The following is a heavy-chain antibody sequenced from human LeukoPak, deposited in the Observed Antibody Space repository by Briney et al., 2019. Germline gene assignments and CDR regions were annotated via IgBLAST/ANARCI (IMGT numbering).Heavy chain of an antibody. CDR2: INSDGSWT. V-gene: IGHV3-74*01. CDR3: VRDGVGAPPFDY. J-gene: IGHJ4*02. Sequence: GGSLRLSCAASGNYWMHWVRQAPGKGLVWVSHINSDGSWTGYADSVKGRFTISKDNAKNTVYLQMNSLRAEDTAVYYCVRDGVGAPPFDYWGQGVLVTVSS. D-gene: IGHD1-26*01. CDR1: GNYW.